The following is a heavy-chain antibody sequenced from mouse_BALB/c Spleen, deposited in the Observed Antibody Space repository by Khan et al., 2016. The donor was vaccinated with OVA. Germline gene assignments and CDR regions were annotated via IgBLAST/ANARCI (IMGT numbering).Heavy chain of an antibody. CDR1: GYTFTSYW. CDR2: IAPGSGSS. J-gene: IGHJ4*01. D-gene: IGHD1-1*01. CDR3: WGENYFGRTCYAMDY. Sequence: DLVKPGASVKLSCKASGYTFTSYWINWIKQRPGQGLEWIGRIAPGSGSSSYNEMFKGKAIRTLDTSSTTAYIQLSSLSSEDSAVIFCWGENYFGRTCYAMDYWGQGTSVTVSS. V-gene: IGHV1S41*01.